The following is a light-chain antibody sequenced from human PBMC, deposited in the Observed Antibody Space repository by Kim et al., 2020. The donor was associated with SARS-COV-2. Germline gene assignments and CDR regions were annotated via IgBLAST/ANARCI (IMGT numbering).Light chain of an antibody. CDR2: DVS. J-gene: IGLJ2*01. CDR1: SSDVGGYNY. Sequence: VTISCTGTSSDVGGYNYVSWDQRHPGKAPKLMIYDVSKRPAGVPDRFSGSKSGNTASLTISGLQAEDEADYYCCSYAGSYGVVFGGGTQLTVL. CDR3: CSYAGSYGVV. V-gene: IGLV2-11*01.